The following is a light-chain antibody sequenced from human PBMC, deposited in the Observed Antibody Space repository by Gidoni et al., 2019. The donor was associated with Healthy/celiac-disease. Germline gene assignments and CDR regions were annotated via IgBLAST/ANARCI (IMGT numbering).Light chain of an antibody. CDR3: QVWDSSSDHVV. Sequence: SYVLTQPPSVSVAPGQTARITCGGNNIGSKSVHWYQQKPGQAPVLVVYADSDRPSGIPERFSCPNSGNTATLTIRRVEAGDEADYYCQVWDSSSDHVVLGGGTKLTVL. J-gene: IGLJ2*01. V-gene: IGLV3-21*02. CDR1: NIGSKS. CDR2: ADS.